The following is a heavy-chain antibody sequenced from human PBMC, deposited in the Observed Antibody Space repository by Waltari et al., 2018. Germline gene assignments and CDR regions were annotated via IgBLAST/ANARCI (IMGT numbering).Heavy chain of an antibody. D-gene: IGHD5-12*01. V-gene: IGHV1-69*08. CDR3: ARAGTSYDPLRPRYWYFDL. CDR1: GGNFSSYA. CDR2: IIPILGTA. J-gene: IGHJ2*01. Sequence: QVQLVQSGAEVKKPGSSVKVSCKASGGNFSSYAISWVRQAPGQGLEWMGRIIPILGTANSAQNFQGTATITADKSTSTAYMELSSLRSEDTAVYYCARAGTSYDPLRPRYWYFDLWGRGTLVTVSA.